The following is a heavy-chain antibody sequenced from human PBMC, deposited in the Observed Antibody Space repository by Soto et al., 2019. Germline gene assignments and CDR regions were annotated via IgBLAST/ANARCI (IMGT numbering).Heavy chain of an antibody. Sequence: QVQLVQSGAEVKKPGSSVKVSCKASGGTFSSYAISWVRQAPGQGLEWMGGIIPIFGTANYAQKFQGRVTXXXXXXXXXXXXXXXXXXXXXXXXXXXXXXXXXXXXXGFDYWGQGTLVTVSS. V-gene: IGHV1-69*05. CDR1: GGTFSSYA. J-gene: IGHJ4*02. CDR3: XXXXXXXXXXGFDY. CDR2: IIPIFGTA.